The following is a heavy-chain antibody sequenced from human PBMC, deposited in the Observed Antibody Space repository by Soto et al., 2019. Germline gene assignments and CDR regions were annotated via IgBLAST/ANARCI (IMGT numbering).Heavy chain of an antibody. D-gene: IGHD3-16*01. V-gene: IGHV3-30-3*01. CDR1: GFTFSSYA. CDR2: ISYDGSNK. J-gene: IGHJ5*02. Sequence: QVQLVESGGGVVQPGRSLRLSCAASGFTFSSYAMHWVRQAPGKGLEWVAVISYDGSNKYYADSVKGRFTISRDNSKNTLYLQMNSLRAEDTAVYYCARDGTHKRGSYSLWFDPWGQGTLVTVSS. CDR3: ARDGTHKRGSYSLWFDP.